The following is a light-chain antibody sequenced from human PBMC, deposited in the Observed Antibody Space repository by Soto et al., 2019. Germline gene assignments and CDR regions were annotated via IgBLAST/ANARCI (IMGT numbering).Light chain of an antibody. CDR1: SSDVGAYDY. J-gene: IGLJ1*01. Sequence: QSVLAQPASVSGSPGQSITISCTGTSSDVGAYDYVSWYQQHPGKAPKFMIYEVTNRPSGVSHRFSGSKSGNAASLTISGLQAEDEADYYCTSYTGRSTYVFGTGTKVTVL. CDR3: TSYTGRSTYV. CDR2: EVT. V-gene: IGLV2-14*01.